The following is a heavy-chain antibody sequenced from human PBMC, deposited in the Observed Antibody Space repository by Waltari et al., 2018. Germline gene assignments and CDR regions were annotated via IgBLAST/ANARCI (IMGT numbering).Heavy chain of an antibody. CDR1: GYTFTSYA. CDR3: AREVSPAFFDY. CDR2: INAGNCNT. V-gene: IGHV1-3*01. Sequence: QVQLVQSGAEVKKPGASVKVSCKASGYTFTSYAMHWVRQAPGQRLGWMGWINAGNCNTKYSQQFQGRVTITRYTSASTAYMELSSLRSEDTAVYYCAREVSPAFFDYWGQGTLVTVSS. J-gene: IGHJ4*02.